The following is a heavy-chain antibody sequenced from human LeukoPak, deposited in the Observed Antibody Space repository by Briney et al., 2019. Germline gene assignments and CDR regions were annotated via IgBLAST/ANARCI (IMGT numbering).Heavy chain of an antibody. CDR3: ARRGIAAAGMKAIDY. J-gene: IGHJ4*02. Sequence: PSETLSLTCTVSGGSISSSSYYWGWIRQPPGKGLVWIGSIYYSGSTYYNPSLKSRVTISVDTSKNQFSLKLSSVTAADTAVYYCARRGIAAAGMKAIDYWGQGTLVTVSS. D-gene: IGHD6-13*01. V-gene: IGHV4-39*01. CDR1: GGSISSSSYY. CDR2: IYYSGST.